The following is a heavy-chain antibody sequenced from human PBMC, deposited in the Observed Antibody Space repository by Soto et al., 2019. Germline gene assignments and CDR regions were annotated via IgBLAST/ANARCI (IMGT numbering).Heavy chain of an antibody. CDR3: ARGPRGSGYYSGNYYYYYGMDV. CDR1: VGSFSGYY. D-gene: IGHD3-22*01. Sequence: PSETLSLTCAVYVGSFSGYYWSWIRQPPGKGLEWIGEINHSGSTNYNPSLKSRVTISVDTSKNQFSLKLSSVTAADTAVYYCARGPRGSGYYSGNYYYYYGMDVWGQGTTVTVSS. CDR2: INHSGST. V-gene: IGHV4-34*01. J-gene: IGHJ6*02.